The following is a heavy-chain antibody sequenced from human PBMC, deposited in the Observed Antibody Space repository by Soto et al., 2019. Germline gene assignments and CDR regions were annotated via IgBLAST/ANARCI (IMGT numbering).Heavy chain of an antibody. V-gene: IGHV3-23*01. CDR2: ISGTAANT. D-gene: IGHD2-2*01. CDR3: VKGFYPGGTSPHFDY. Sequence: EVQLLESGGGLVQPGGSLRLSCAASGFTFSDYAMIWVRQAPGKGLEWVSSISGTAANTYYADSVKGRFTISRDNSKNTVYLQMNSRRAEDMAVYYCVKGFYPGGTSPHFDYWGQGTLVTVSS. CDR1: GFTFSDYA. J-gene: IGHJ4*02.